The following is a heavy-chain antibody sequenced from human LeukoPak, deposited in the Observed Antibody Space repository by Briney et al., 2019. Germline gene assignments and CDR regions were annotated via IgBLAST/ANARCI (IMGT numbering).Heavy chain of an antibody. CDR3: ASRSGYSYGYSLDY. CDR2: MNPNSGNT. Sequence: ASVKVSCKSSGYTFTSYDINWVRQATGQGLEWMGWMNPNSGNTGYAQKFQGRVTITRNTSISTAYMELSSLRSEDTAVYYCASRSGYSYGYSLDYWGQGTLVTVSS. D-gene: IGHD5-18*01. CDR1: GYTFTSYD. J-gene: IGHJ4*02. V-gene: IGHV1-8*03.